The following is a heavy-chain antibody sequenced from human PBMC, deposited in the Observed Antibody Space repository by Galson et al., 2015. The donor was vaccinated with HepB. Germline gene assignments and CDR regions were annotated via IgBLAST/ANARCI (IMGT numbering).Heavy chain of an antibody. CDR1: GFTLRNYA. V-gene: IGHV3-23*01. J-gene: IGHJ4*02. CDR2: ISDSGGGT. CDR3: AKGPRYGSFDY. D-gene: IGHD1-1*01. Sequence: SLRLSCAASGFTLRNYAMSWVRQAPGKGLEWVSGISDSGGGTNYADSVKGRFTISRDNSKNTVYLQMNSLRGEDTALYYCAKGPRYGSFDYWGQGTLVTVSS.